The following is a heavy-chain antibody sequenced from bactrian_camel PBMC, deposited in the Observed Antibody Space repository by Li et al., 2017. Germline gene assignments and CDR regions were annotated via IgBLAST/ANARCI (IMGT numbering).Heavy chain of an antibody. CDR2: MRIGNSFT. Sequence: VQLVESGGGSVEAGGSLRLSCATDTAVFSVNCFAWFREIPGREREGVAAMRIGNSFTDYSDSVKGRFTVSEDNAKNTLYLQMNSLKPEDTAMYYCAADGTGCGGRWTYWGRGTQVTVS. D-gene: IGHD2*01. V-gene: IGHV3S1*01. J-gene: IGHJ4*01. CDR1: TAVFSVNC. CDR3: AADGTGCGGRWTY.